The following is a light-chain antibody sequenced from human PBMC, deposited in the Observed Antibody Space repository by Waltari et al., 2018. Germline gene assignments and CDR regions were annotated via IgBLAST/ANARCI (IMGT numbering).Light chain of an antibody. J-gene: IGKJ4*01. V-gene: IGKV3-15*01. CDR2: GAS. CDR1: QSISNK. CDR3: QHYNNLPLT. Sequence: MTQSPATLSVSPGEGATLSCRASQSISNKLAWYQQKPGQAPRLLIFGASTRATGVPARFSGSGSGTEFTLSISSLQSEDFAVYFCQHYNNLPLTFGGGTRVEI.